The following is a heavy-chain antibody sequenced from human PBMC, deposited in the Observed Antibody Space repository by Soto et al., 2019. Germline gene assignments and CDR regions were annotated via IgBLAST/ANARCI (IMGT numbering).Heavy chain of an antibody. Sequence: GGSLRLSFSASGFPFSNYGMHWVRPAPGKGLEWVAVISYDGSNKYYADSVRGRFTISRDNSKNTLFLQMNSLRPEDTAVYYCAKDQYQLIRRCYGLDVWGQGTKVTV. CDR3: AKDQYQLIRRCYGLDV. V-gene: IGHV3-30*18. CDR1: GFPFSNYG. CDR2: ISYDGSNK. J-gene: IGHJ6*02. D-gene: IGHD2-2*01.